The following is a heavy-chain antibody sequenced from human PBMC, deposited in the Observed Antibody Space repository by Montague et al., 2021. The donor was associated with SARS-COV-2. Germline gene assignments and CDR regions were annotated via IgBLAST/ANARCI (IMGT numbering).Heavy chain of an antibody. J-gene: IGHJ4*02. D-gene: IGHD4-17*01. V-gene: IGHV2-70*12. CDR1: GFSLNTSGMC. CDR3: VHSYADYLFDY. CDR2: IDWDEDQ. Sequence: PALVKPTQTLTLTCTFSGFSLNTSGMCVSWIRQPPGKALEWLALIDWDEDQYYSTSLKTRLTISKDTSKNQVVLTMTNMDPVDTATYYCVHSYADYLFDYWGQGTLVSVSS.